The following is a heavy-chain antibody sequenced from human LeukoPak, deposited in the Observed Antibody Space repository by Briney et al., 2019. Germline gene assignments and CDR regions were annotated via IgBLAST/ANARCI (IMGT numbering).Heavy chain of an antibody. Sequence: PSETLSLTCTVSGGSISSSSYYWGWIRQPPGKGLEWIGSIYYSGSTYYNPSLKSRVTISVDTSKNQFSLKLSSVTAADTAVYYCARVSILYYDYVWGSYYFDYWGQGTLVTVSS. CDR1: GGSISSSSYY. CDR2: IYYSGST. CDR3: ARVSILYYDYVWGSYYFDY. D-gene: IGHD3-16*01. J-gene: IGHJ4*02. V-gene: IGHV4-39*07.